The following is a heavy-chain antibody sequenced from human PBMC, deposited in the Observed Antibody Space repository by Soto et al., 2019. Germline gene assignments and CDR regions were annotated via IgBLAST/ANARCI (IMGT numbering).Heavy chain of an antibody. CDR2: IYYSGST. Sequence: QVQLQESGPGLVKPSQTLSLTCTVSGGSISSGGYYWSWIRQHPGKGLEWIGYIYYSGSTYYNPSLKSRVTISVDTSKNRFSLKLSSVTAADTAVYYGASNYYDSSGYYPLDYWGQGTMVTVSS. V-gene: IGHV4-31*03. J-gene: IGHJ4*02. CDR1: GGSISSGGYY. D-gene: IGHD3-22*01. CDR3: ASNYYDSSGYYPLDY.